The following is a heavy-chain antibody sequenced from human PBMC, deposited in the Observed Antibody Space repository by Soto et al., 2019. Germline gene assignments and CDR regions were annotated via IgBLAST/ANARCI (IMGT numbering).Heavy chain of an antibody. Sequence: AASVKVSCKASGYTFISKGINWVRQAPGQGLEWMGGMSPYNGNTNYAQKVQGRITVTPDTSKNQFSLHLNSVTPEDTAVYHCAREFPYYVSSDSYLDYWGQGALVTVSS. V-gene: IGHV1-18*01. CDR2: MSPYNGNT. D-gene: IGHD3-16*01. CDR3: AREFPYYVSSDSYLDY. CDR1: GYTFISKG. J-gene: IGHJ4*02.